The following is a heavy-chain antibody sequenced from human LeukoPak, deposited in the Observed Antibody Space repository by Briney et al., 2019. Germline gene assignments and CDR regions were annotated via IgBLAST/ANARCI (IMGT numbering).Heavy chain of an antibody. D-gene: IGHD1-26*01. J-gene: IGHJ4*02. CDR3: ARLGSYYDY. CDR1: GYSFSGYY. CDR2: IYYSGTT. Sequence: SETLSLTCTVSGYSFSGYYWSWIRQPPGKRLEWIGNIYYSGTTNYNPSLQSRVTISVDTSKDQCSLKLSSVTVADTAVYYCARLGSYYDYWGQGTLVSVSS. V-gene: IGHV4-59*08.